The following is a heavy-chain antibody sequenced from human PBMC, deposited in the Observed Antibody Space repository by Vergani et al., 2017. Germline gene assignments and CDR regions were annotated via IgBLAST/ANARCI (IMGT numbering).Heavy chain of an antibody. V-gene: IGHV4-61*10. CDR2: IYYSGST. CDR1: GGSVSSGSYY. CDR3: ARVYGAGSFDY. D-gene: IGHD3-10*01. Sequence: QVQLQESGPGLVKPSETLSLTCTVSGGSVSSGSYYWGWIRQPAGKGLEWIGYIYYSGSTNYNPSLKSRVTISVDTSKNQFSLKLSSVTAADTAVYYCARVYGAGSFDYWGQGTLVTVSS. J-gene: IGHJ4*02.